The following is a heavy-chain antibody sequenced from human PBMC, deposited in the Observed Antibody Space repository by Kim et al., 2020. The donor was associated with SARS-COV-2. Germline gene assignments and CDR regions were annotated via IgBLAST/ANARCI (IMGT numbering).Heavy chain of an antibody. V-gene: IGHV3-21*01. CDR2: ISSSSSYI. J-gene: IGHJ4*02. D-gene: IGHD2-21*02. CDR3: ARAYCGGDCYSAIFDY. Sequence: LSLTCAASGFTFSSYSMNWVRQAPGKGLEWVSSISSSSSYIYYADSVKGRFTISRDNAKNSLYLQMNSLRAEDTAVYYCARAYCGGDCYSAIFDYWGQGTLVTVSS. CDR1: GFTFSSYS.